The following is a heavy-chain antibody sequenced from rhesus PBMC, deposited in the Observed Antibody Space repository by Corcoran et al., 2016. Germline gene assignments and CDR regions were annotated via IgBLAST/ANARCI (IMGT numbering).Heavy chain of an antibody. CDR3: ARQGEYSGGWYGGVY. V-gene: IGHV4-99*01. J-gene: IGHJ4*01. D-gene: IGHD6-31*01. CDR1: GYSISSGYY. Sequence: QVQLQESGPGLVKPSETLSLTCAVSGYSISSGYYWGWSRQPPGKGLEYIGYISGSSGSPYSNPSLSSRVTISKDTSKNQFSLKLSSVTAADTALYYCARQGEYSGGWYGGVYWGQGVLVTVSS. CDR2: ISGSSGSP.